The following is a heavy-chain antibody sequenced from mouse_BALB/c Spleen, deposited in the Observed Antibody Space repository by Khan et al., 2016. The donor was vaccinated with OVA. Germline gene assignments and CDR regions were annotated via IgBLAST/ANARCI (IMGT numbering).Heavy chain of an antibody. CDR1: GFTFSSFV. CDR2: ISRAATYT. CDR3: TNGNYGWFAY. V-gene: IGHV5-9-3*01. Sequence: EVQLVESGGGLVEPGGSLKLSCAASGFTFSSFVMAWVRQTPEQSLEWVATISRAATYTNYPDRLKGRSTITTDTAKNTPYLQLNSLRSDDTANYYGTNGNYGWFAYWGQGTLVTVST. J-gene: IGHJ3*01. D-gene: IGHD2-1*01.